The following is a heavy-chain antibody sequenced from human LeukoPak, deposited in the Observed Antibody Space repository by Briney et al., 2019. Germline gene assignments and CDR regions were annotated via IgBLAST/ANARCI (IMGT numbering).Heavy chain of an antibody. D-gene: IGHD6-19*01. CDR2: IKSKTDGGTT. J-gene: IGHJ4*02. Sequence: GGSLRLSCAASGFTFSNAWMSWVRQAPGKGLEWVGRIKSKTDGGTTDYAAPVKGRFTISRDDSKNTLYLQMNSPKTEDTAVYYCMRSSGWYGLFDYWGQGTLVTVSS. V-gene: IGHV3-15*01. CDR1: GFTFSNAW. CDR3: MRSSGWYGLFDY.